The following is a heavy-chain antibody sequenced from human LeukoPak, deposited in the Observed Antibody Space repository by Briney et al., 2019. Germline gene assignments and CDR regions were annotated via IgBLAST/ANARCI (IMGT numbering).Heavy chain of an antibody. Sequence: SETLSLTCTVSGGSINYYYWMWIRQPPGKGLEWIGYIYYSGGTHYNPSLKSRVTMLVDTSKSQFSLKLSSVTAADTAVYYCTRFYDKYGYYYFDYWGQGTLVTVPS. J-gene: IGHJ4*02. CDR1: GGSINYYY. V-gene: IGHV4-59*08. CDR3: TRFYDKYGYYYFDY. D-gene: IGHD5-24*01. CDR2: IYYSGGT.